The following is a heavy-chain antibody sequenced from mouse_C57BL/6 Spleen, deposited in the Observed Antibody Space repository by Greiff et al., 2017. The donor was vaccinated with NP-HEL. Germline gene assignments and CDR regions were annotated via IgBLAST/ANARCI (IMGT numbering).Heavy chain of an antibody. D-gene: IGHD1-1*02. CDR1: EYEFPSHD. J-gene: IGHJ3*01. CDR2: INSDGGRT. Sequence: DVKLQESGGGLVQPGESLKLSCESNEYEFPSHDMSWVRKTPEKRLELVAAINSDGGRTYYPDTMERRFIISRDNTKKTLYLQMSSLRSEETALYYCARHGSYPFAYWGQGTLVTVSA. V-gene: IGHV5-2*01. CDR3: ARHGSYPFAY.